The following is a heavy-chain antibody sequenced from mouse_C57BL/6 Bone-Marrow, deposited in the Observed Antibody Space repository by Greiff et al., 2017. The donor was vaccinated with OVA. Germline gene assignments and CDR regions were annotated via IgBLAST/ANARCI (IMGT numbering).Heavy chain of an antibody. J-gene: IGHJ4*01. CDR3: ARWGTTVVAAYYAMDY. CDR2: IYPGSGST. Sequence: VQLQQPGAELVKPGASVKMSCKASGYTFTSYWITWVKQRPGQGLEWIGDIYPGSGSTNYNEKFKSKATLTVDTSSSTAYMQLSSLTSEDSAVYYCARWGTTVVAAYYAMDYWGQGTSVTVSS. D-gene: IGHD1-1*01. V-gene: IGHV1-55*01. CDR1: GYTFTSYW.